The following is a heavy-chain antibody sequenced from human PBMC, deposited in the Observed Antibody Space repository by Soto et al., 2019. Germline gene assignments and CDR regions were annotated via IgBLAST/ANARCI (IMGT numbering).Heavy chain of an antibody. J-gene: IGHJ5*02. CDR2: IRSKANSYAT. Sequence: GGSLRLSCAASGFTFSGSAMHWVRQASGKGLEWVGRIRSKANSYATAYAASVKGRFTISRDDSKNTAYLQMNSLKTEDTAVYYCTRAWKDYDILTGYYWFDPWGQGTLVTVSS. CDR3: TRAWKDYDILTGYYWFDP. CDR1: GFTFSGSA. V-gene: IGHV3-73*01. D-gene: IGHD3-9*01.